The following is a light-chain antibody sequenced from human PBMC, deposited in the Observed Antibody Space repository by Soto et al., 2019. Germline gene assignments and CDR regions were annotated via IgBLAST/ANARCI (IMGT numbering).Light chain of an antibody. J-gene: IGKJ1*01. CDR1: QSVNSN. CDR2: GAS. CDR3: QQYNNWWT. V-gene: IGKV3-15*01. Sequence: EIVMTQSPATLFVYPGERATLSCRASQSVNSNLAWYQQKPGQAPRLLISGASTRATGIPARFSGSGSETEFTLTISSLQSEAFSVYYCQQYNNWWTFGQWTKVE.